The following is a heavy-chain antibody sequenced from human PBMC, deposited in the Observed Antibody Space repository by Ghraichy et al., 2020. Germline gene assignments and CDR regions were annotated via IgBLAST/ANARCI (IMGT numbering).Heavy chain of an antibody. J-gene: IGHJ4*02. CDR3: ASEDYDFRSFDF. CDR2: ISAYNGYT. CDR1: GYTFTNYG. D-gene: IGHD3-3*01. V-gene: IGHV1-18*01. Sequence: SVKVSCKASGYTFTNYGINWVRQAPGQGLEWMGWISAYNGYTNYAQNLQGRVTLTTDTSTTTAYMELRSLRSGDTAVYYCASEDYDFRSFDFWGQGTLVTVSS.